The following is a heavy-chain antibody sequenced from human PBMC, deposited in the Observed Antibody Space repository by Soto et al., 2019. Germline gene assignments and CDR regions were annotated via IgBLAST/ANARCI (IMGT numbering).Heavy chain of an antibody. CDR2: ISYDGSNK. CDR1: GYTFCSYS. Sequence: PGGSLRLSCAASGYTFCSYSMHGVRQAPGKGLEWVAVISYDGSNKYYADSVKGRFTISRDNSKNTLYLQMNSLRAEDTAVYYCARDSKVGAFDYWGQGTLVTVSS. J-gene: IGHJ4*02. CDR3: ARDSKVGAFDY. V-gene: IGHV3-30-3*01. D-gene: IGHD1-26*01.